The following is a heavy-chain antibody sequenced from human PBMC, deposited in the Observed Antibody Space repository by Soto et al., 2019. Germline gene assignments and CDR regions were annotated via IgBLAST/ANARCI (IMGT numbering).Heavy chain of an antibody. Sequence: PSETLSLTCTVSGGSISSYYWSWIRRPPGKGLEWIGYIYNRGSTHSNPSLQSRVTRSVDTSKNQFSLKLSSVTAADTGIYYCARARITMVREVIKYNMDVWGQGTTVTVSS. D-gene: IGHD3-10*01. CDR3: ARARITMVREVIKYNMDV. CDR1: GGSISSYY. V-gene: IGHV4-59*01. J-gene: IGHJ6*02. CDR2: IYNRGST.